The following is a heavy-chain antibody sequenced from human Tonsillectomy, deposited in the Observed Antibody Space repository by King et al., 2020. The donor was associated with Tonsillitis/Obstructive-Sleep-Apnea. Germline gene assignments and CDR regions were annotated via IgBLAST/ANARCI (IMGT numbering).Heavy chain of an antibody. D-gene: IGHD1-26*01. J-gene: IGHJ6*02. CDR1: GHIFTGYY. Sequence: QLVQSGAEVKKPGASVKVSCKASGHIFTGYYMHWVRQAPGQGLEWMGWINPNSGDTDYAQKFQGRVTMTRDTSNSTAYMELSRLRSDDTAVFYCARGGPRGILDYYYAMDVWGQGTTVTVSS. CDR3: ARGGPRGILDYYYAMDV. CDR2: INPNSGDT. V-gene: IGHV1-2*02.